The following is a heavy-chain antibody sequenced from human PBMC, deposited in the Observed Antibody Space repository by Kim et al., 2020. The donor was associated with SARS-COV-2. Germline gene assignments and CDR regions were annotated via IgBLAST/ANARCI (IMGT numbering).Heavy chain of an antibody. CDR1: GGSFSGYY. Sequence: SETLSLTCAVYGGSFSGYYWSWIRQPPGKGLEWIGEINHSGSTNYNPSLKSRVTISVDTSKNQFSLKLSSVTAADTAVYYCARAFSGYYDYWGQGTLVTVSS. V-gene: IGHV4-34*01. D-gene: IGHD3-22*01. CDR3: ARAFSGYYDY. J-gene: IGHJ4*02. CDR2: INHSGST.